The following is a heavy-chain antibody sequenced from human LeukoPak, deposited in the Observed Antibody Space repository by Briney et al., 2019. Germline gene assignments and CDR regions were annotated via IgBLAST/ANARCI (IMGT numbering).Heavy chain of an antibody. D-gene: IGHD1-26*01. CDR2: ISASNGHT. Sequence: ASVKVSCKASGYTFSSYGINWVRQAPGQGLEWMGWISASNGHTNYAQKLQGRVTMTTDTSTTTAYMELRSLRSDDTAMYYCARDLRSGNYDFDYWGQGTLVTVSS. CDR1: GYTFSSYG. CDR3: ARDLRSGNYDFDY. V-gene: IGHV1-18*01. J-gene: IGHJ4*02.